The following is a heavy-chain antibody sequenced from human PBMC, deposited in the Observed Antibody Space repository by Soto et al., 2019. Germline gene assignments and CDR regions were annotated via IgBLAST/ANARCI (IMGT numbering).Heavy chain of an antibody. Sequence: SETLSLTCTVSGASISGLYWSWIRKSAGEGLEWIGRIYATGTTDYNPSLKSRVMMSVDTSKKQFSLKLRSVTAADTAVYYCVRDVTKTLREWFHPCGPG. V-gene: IGHV4-4*07. D-gene: IGHD1-1*01. CDR3: VRDVTKTLREWFHP. J-gene: IGHJ5*02. CDR2: IYATGTT. CDR1: GASISGLY.